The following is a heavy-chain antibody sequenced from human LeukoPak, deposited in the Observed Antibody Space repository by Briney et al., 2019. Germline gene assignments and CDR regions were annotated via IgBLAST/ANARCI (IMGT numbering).Heavy chain of an antibody. D-gene: IGHD2-15*01. Sequence: SLRLSCAASGFTFDDYAMHWVRQAPGKGLEWVSGISWNSGHIGYADSVKGRFTISRDNAKNSLYLQMNSLRTEDTALYYCARGYCSGGSCYEDAFDIWGQGTMVTVSS. V-gene: IGHV3-9*01. CDR3: ARGYCSGGSCYEDAFDI. CDR2: ISWNSGHI. J-gene: IGHJ3*02. CDR1: GFTFDDYA.